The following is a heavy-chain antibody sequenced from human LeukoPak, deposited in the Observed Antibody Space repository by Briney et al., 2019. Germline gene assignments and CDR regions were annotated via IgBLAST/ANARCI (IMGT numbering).Heavy chain of an antibody. CDR3: ARAYYYGSGSYGLDY. D-gene: IGHD3-10*01. V-gene: IGHV4-4*07. Sequence: PSETLSLTCTVSGGSISSYYWTWIRQPAGKGLEWIGRIYTSGSTNYNPSLKSRVTMSVDASKNQFSLKLTSVTAADTAVYYCARAYYYGSGSYGLDYWGQGTLVTVSS. J-gene: IGHJ4*02. CDR1: GGSISSYY. CDR2: IYTSGST.